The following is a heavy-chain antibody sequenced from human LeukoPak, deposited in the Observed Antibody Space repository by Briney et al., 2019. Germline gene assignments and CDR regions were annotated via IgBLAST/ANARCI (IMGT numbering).Heavy chain of an antibody. D-gene: IGHD2-8*01. V-gene: IGHV3-21*01. CDR1: GFTFSSYS. J-gene: IGHJ5*02. CDR3: ARDGPKYCSNGVCYAPVDP. Sequence: GGSLRLSCAASGFTFSSYSMNWVRQAPGKGLEWVSSISSGSSYIYYADSVKGRFTISRDNGKNLLYLQMNSLRAEDTAGYYCARDGPKYCSNGVCYAPVDPWGQGTLVTVSS. CDR2: ISSGSSYI.